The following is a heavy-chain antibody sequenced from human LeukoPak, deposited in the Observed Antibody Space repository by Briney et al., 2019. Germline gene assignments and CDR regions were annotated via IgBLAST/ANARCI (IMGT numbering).Heavy chain of an antibody. Sequence: GGSLRLSCAASGFTFSSCGMTWVRQAPGKGLEWVSSISGSDDGTYYADSVKGRFTISRDNSKNTLYLQMNSLRAEDTAVYYCAKLAVGNDVGDYWGQGTLVTVSS. V-gene: IGHV3-23*01. CDR3: AKLAVGNDVGDY. CDR1: GFTFSSCG. CDR2: ISGSDDGT. D-gene: IGHD1-1*01. J-gene: IGHJ4*02.